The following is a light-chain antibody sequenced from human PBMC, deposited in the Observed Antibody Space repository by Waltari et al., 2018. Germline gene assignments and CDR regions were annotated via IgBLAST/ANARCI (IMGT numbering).Light chain of an antibody. Sequence: DIQMTPSPSTLSAYVGDRVTITCRASQSISSWLAWYQQKPGKAPKLLIYKASSLESGVPSRFSGSGSGTEFTLTISSLQPDDFATYYCQQYNSYPLTFGGGTKVEIK. CDR3: QQYNSYPLT. CDR1: QSISSW. J-gene: IGKJ4*01. CDR2: KAS. V-gene: IGKV1-5*03.